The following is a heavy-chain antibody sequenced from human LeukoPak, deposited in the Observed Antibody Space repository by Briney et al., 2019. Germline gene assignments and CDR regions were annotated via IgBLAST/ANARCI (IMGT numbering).Heavy chain of an antibody. CDR2: IIPIFGTA. CDR1: GGTFSSYA. Sequence: SEKVSCKDSGGTFSSYAISWVRQAPGQGLEWMGGIIPIFGTANYAQKFQGRVTITADESTSTAYMELSSLRSEDTAVYYCARGSKEDGYPWGDYWGQGTLVTVSS. J-gene: IGHJ4*02. V-gene: IGHV1-69*01. D-gene: IGHD5-24*01. CDR3: ARGSKEDGYPWGDY.